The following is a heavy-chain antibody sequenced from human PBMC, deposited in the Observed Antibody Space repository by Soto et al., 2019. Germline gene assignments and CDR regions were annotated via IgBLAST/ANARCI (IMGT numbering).Heavy chain of an antibody. CDR1: GGSISSYY. CDR2: IYYSGST. V-gene: IGHV4-59*01. Sequence: ETLSLTCTVSGGSISSYYWSWIRQPPGKGLEWIGYIYYSGSTNYNPSLKSRVTISVDTSKNQFSLKLSSVTAADTAVYYCASTAYYYDSSGYYSDWFDPWGQGTLVTVSS. D-gene: IGHD3-22*01. CDR3: ASTAYYYDSSGYYSDWFDP. J-gene: IGHJ5*02.